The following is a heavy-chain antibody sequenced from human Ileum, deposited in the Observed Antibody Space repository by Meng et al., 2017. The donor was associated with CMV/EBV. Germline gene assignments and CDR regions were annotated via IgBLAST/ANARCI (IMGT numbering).Heavy chain of an antibody. Sequence: SGFSFSNYWMHWVRQAPGKGLVWVSRINTDGTYTSYADSVEGRFTISRDNAKNTLYLQMNSLRGDDTAVYYCVRDYGEPGKDWYFDLWGRGTLVTVSS. CDR3: VRDYGEPGKDWYFDL. V-gene: IGHV3-74*01. D-gene: IGHD3-10*01. J-gene: IGHJ2*01. CDR1: GFSFSNYW. CDR2: INTDGTYT.